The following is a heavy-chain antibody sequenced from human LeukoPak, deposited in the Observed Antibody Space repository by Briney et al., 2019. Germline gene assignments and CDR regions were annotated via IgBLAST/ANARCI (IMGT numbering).Heavy chain of an antibody. CDR2: ISGSGDST. D-gene: IGHD6-19*01. CDR1: GFTFSNYA. J-gene: IGHJ4*02. Sequence: GGSLRLSCAASGFTFSNYAMSWDRQAPGKGLEWVSAISGSGDSTYYADSVKGRFTISRDNSKNTLYLQMNSLRAEDTAVYYCAKSRGVAGFDYWGQGTLVTVSS. CDR3: AKSRGVAGFDY. V-gene: IGHV3-23*01.